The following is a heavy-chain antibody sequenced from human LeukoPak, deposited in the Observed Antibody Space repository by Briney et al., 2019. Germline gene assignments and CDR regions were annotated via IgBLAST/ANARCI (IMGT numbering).Heavy chain of an antibody. Sequence: PGGSLRLSCEASGFSFSSYWMSWVRQAPGKGPEWVANIKQDESEKYSVDSVKGRFTISRDNAKNFLYLQMNSLRAEDTALYHCAKNWGTFSWYFDLWGRGTLVTVSS. V-gene: IGHV3-7*03. CDR3: AKNWGTFSWYFDL. D-gene: IGHD7-27*01. CDR1: GFSFSSYW. J-gene: IGHJ2*01. CDR2: IKQDESEK.